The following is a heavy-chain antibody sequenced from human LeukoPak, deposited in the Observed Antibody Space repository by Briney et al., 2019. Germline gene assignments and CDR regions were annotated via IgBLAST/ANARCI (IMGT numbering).Heavy chain of an antibody. J-gene: IGHJ1*01. CDR1: GFTFSSYA. CDR2: IRGSGGST. Sequence: GGSLRLSCAASGFTFSSYAMSWVRQAPGKGLEWVSAIRGSGGSTYYADSVKGRFTISRDNSKNTLYLQMNSLRAEDTAVYYCAKEGYDILTGYRIAEYFQHWGQGTLVTVSS. D-gene: IGHD3-9*01. CDR3: AKEGYDILTGYRIAEYFQH. V-gene: IGHV3-23*01.